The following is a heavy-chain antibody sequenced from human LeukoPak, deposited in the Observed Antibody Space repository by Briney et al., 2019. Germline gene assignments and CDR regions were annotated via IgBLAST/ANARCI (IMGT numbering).Heavy chain of an antibody. CDR3: ARDPDIAVAISTEFDY. CDR1: GYTFTGYY. CDR2: INPNSGGT. V-gene: IGHV1-2*06. J-gene: IGHJ4*02. D-gene: IGHD6-19*01. Sequence: ASVKVSCKASGYTFTGYYMHWVRQAPGQGLEWMGRINPNSGGTNYAQKFQGRVTMTRDTSISTAYMELSRLRSDDTAVYYCARDPDIAVAISTEFDYWGQGTLVTVSS.